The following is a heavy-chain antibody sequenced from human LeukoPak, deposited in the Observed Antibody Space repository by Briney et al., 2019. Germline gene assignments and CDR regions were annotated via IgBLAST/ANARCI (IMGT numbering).Heavy chain of an antibody. J-gene: IGHJ4*02. CDR3: ARVHVQQLGIFDY. V-gene: IGHV4-30-2*01. Sequence: PSETLSLTCTVSGGSISSGGYYWSWIRQPPGKGLEWIGYIYHSGSTYYNPSLKSRVTISVDRSKNQFSLKLSSVTAADTAVYYCARVHVQQLGIFDYWGQGTLVTVSS. CDR2: IYHSGST. CDR1: GGSISSGGYY. D-gene: IGHD6-13*01.